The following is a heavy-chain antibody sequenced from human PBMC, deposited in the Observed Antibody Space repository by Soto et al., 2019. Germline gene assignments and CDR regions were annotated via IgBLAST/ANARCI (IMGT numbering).Heavy chain of an antibody. Sequence: GSSVKGSCKASGYTFTSYAMNWVRQAPGQGLEWMGWINTNTGNPTYAQGFTGRFGFSLDTSVSTAYLQICSLKAEDTAVYYCARDRGWQYYYDSSGDSSNDYWG. CDR2: INTNTGNP. D-gene: IGHD3-22*01. J-gene: IGHJ4*01. V-gene: IGHV7-4-1*01. CDR3: ARDRGWQYYYDSSGDSSNDY. CDR1: GYTFTSYA.